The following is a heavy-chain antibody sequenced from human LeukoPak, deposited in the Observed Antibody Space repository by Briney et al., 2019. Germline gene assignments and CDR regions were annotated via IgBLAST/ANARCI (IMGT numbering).Heavy chain of an antibody. Sequence: GGSLRLSCAASGFTFDDYIMHWVRQAPGKGLEWVSLISWDGGRTYYADSVKGRFTISRDNSKNSLYLQMNSLRTEDTVLYYCAKDLGTSSSSGFDYWGQGTLVTVSS. CDR1: GFTFDDYI. J-gene: IGHJ4*02. CDR3: AKDLGTSSSSGFDY. CDR2: ISWDGGRT. D-gene: IGHD6-6*01. V-gene: IGHV3-43*01.